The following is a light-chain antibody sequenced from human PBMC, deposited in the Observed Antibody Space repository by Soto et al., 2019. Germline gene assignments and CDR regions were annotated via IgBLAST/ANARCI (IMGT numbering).Light chain of an antibody. Sequence: EFVLTQSTGTLSLSPGERATLSCRASQSVSSSYLAWYQQKPGQAPRLLIYGASSRATGIPDRFSGSGSGTDFTLTINRLEPEDFAVYYCQQYGSSPWTFGQGTKVEIK. CDR3: QQYGSSPWT. CDR1: QSVSSSY. CDR2: GAS. V-gene: IGKV3-20*01. J-gene: IGKJ1*01.